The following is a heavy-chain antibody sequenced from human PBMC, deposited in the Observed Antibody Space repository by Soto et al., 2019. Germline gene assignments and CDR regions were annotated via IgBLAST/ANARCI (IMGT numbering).Heavy chain of an antibody. Sequence: SGPTLVNPTQTLTLTCTFSGFSLSTSGMCVSWIRQPPGKALEWLALIDWDDDKYYSTSLKTRLTISKDTSKNQVVLTMTNMDPVDTATYYCARGSGYYGPRGYYGMGVWGQGTTVTVSS. J-gene: IGHJ6*02. CDR2: IDWDDDK. D-gene: IGHD3-10*01. V-gene: IGHV2-70*01. CDR1: GFSLSTSGMC. CDR3: ARGSGYYGPRGYYGMGV.